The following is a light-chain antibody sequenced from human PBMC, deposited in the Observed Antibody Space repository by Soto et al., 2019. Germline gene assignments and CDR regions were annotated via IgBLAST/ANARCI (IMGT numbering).Light chain of an antibody. Sequence: IVMTQSPATLSVSPGERATLSCRASQSLSSNLAWYQQKPGQAPRFLIYGASTRATGIPARFSGSGSGTEFTLTIRGLQSEDFAIYYCQQYNNWPWTFGQGTKVEIK. CDR3: QQYNNWPWT. CDR2: GAS. CDR1: QSLSSN. J-gene: IGKJ1*01. V-gene: IGKV3-15*01.